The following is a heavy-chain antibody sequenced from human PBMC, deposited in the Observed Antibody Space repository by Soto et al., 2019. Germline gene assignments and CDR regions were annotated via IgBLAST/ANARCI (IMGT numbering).Heavy chain of an antibody. J-gene: IGHJ5*02. CDR3: ARSLLTSSWYAGS. CDR1: GYSISSGYY. CDR2: IYHSGTT. D-gene: IGHD6-13*01. Sequence: PSETLSLTCVVSGYSISSGYYWGWIRQPPGKGLEWIGSIYHSGTTYYNPSLKSRVTIPLDTSRNQFSLKLTSVTAADTAVYYCARSLLTSSWYAGSWGQGTLVTVSS. V-gene: IGHV4-38-2*01.